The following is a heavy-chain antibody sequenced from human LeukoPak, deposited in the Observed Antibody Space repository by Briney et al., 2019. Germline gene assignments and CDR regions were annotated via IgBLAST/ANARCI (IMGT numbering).Heavy chain of an antibody. CDR3: ARDGAKKDYDFWSGSPGAYYYYGMDV. CDR2: ISSSSSYI. J-gene: IGHJ6*02. Sequence: GGSLRLSCAASGFTFSSYSMNWVRQAPGKGLEWVSSISSSSSYIYYADSVKDRFTISRDNAKNSLYLQMNSLRAEDTAVYYCARDGAKKDYDFWSGSPGAYYYYGMDVWGQGTTVTVSS. V-gene: IGHV3-21*01. D-gene: IGHD3-3*01. CDR1: GFTFSSYS.